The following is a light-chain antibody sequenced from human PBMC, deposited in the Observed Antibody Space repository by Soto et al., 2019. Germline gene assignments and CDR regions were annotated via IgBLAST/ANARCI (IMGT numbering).Light chain of an antibody. CDR3: MQALQTSFT. CDR2: LGS. CDR1: QSLLHSNGYNY. V-gene: IGKV2-28*01. Sequence: DIVMTQSPLSLPVTPGEPASISCRSSQSLLHSNGYNYLDWYLQKPGQSPQLLIYLGSNRASGVPDRFSGSGSGTDFKLKISRVEAEDVGVYYCMQALQTSFTFGGGTKVEIK. J-gene: IGKJ4*01.